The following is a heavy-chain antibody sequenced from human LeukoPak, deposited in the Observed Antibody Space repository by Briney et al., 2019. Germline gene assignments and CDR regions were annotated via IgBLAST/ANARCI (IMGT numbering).Heavy chain of an antibody. CDR3: ARDGFEFWSGYHTTVDY. J-gene: IGHJ4*02. V-gene: IGHV3-48*01. CDR1: GFTFSSYS. D-gene: IGHD3-3*01. Sequence: PGGSLRLSCVASGFTFSSYSMNWVRQSPGKWLEWVSYITSSSNTIYYADSVKGRFTISRDNANNSLYLQMNSLRAEDTAVYYCARDGFEFWSGYHTTVDYWGKGTLVTVSS. CDR2: ITSSSNTI.